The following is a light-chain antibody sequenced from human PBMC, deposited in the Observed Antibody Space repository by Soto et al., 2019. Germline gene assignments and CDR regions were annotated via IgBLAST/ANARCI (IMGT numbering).Light chain of an antibody. CDR2: GVS. V-gene: IGLV2-14*01. Sequence: QSALTQPAYVSGSPGQTITISCTGTSSDVGGYNYVSWYQQHPGKAPTLVIYGVSYRPSGVSARFSGSKFQNTASLTISGLQAEDEADYYCSSFRTGSVVLFGGGTKLTVL. J-gene: IGLJ3*02. CDR1: SSDVGGYNY. CDR3: SSFRTGSVVL.